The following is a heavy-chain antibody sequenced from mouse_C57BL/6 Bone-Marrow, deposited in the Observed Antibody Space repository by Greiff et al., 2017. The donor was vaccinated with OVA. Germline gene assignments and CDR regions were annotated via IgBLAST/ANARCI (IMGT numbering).Heavy chain of an antibody. D-gene: IGHD2-4*01. CDR2: ISSGGSYT. CDR1: GFTFSSYG. Sequence: EVNVVESGGDLVKPGGSLKLSCAASGFTFSSYGMSWVRQTPDKRLEWVATISSGGSYTYYPDSVKGRFTISRDNAKNTLYLQMSSLKSEDTAMYYCAKLYDYDWYFDVWGTGTTVTVSS. J-gene: IGHJ1*03. V-gene: IGHV5-6*01. CDR3: AKLYDYDWYFDV.